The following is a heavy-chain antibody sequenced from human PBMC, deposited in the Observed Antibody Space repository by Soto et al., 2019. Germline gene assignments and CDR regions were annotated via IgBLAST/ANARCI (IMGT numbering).Heavy chain of an antibody. Sequence: QVQLVQSGAEVKKPGSSVKVSCKASGGTFSSYTISWVRQAPGQGLEWMGRIIPILGIANYAQKFQGRVTITADKSTSTAYMELSSLRSEDTVVYYCARSGFCSGGSCYEKDLDYWGQGSLVTVSS. J-gene: IGHJ4*02. V-gene: IGHV1-69*02. CDR1: GGTFSSYT. D-gene: IGHD2-15*01. CDR3: ARSGFCSGGSCYEKDLDY. CDR2: IIPILGIA.